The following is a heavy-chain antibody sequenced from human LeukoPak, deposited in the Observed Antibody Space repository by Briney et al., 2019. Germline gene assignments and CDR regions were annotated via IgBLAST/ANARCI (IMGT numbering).Heavy chain of an antibody. CDR1: GFTFSSYS. CDR2: ISSSSSYI. V-gene: IGHV3-21*04. J-gene: IGHJ4*02. CDR3: AGGYGSGSYYFDY. D-gene: IGHD3-10*01. Sequence: GGSLRLSCAASGFTFSSYSMNWVRQAPGKGLEWVSSISSSSSYIYYADSVKGRFTISRDNAKNSLYLQMNSLRAEDTAVYYCAGGYGSGSYYFDYWGQGTLVTVSS.